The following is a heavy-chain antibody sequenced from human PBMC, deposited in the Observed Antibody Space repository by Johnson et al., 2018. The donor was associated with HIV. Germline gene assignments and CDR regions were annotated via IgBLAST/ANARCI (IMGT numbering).Heavy chain of an antibody. CDR2: TSWTSGII. V-gene: IGHV3-9*01. D-gene: IGHD2-21*01. Sequence: VQLVESGGGLVQPGRSLRLSCAASGFTFDDYAMHWVRQAPVQGLEWVSGTSWTSGIIGYADSVRGRFTISRVNAKNSLYLQVNSLRADDTALYYCAKVFKVRVAGAFDIWGQGTMVTVSS. CDR3: AKVFKVRVAGAFDI. CDR1: GFTFDDYA. J-gene: IGHJ3*02.